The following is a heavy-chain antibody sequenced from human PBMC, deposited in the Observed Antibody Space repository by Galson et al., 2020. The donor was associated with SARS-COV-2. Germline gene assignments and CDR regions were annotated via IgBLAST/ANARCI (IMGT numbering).Heavy chain of an antibody. Sequence: SVKLSCKASGYTFTSYAMHWVRQAPGQRLEWMGWLNAANGNTKYSQKFQGRVTITRDTSASTAYMELSSLRSEDTAVYYCASSGLVGMDVWGQGTTVTVSS. CDR2: LNAANGNT. V-gene: IGHV1-3*01. D-gene: IGHD5-12*01. CDR1: GYTFTSYA. J-gene: IGHJ6*02. CDR3: ASSGLVGMDV.